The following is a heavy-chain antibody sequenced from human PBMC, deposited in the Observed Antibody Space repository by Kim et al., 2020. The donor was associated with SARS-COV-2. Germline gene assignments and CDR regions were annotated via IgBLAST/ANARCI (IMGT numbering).Heavy chain of an antibody. V-gene: IGHV1-69*13. CDR1: GGTFSSYA. D-gene: IGHD2-2*01. CDR3: ARDKVTKGDIVVVPAANIVNFPRDYYYGMDV. CDR2: IIPIFGTA. J-gene: IGHJ6*02. Sequence: SVKVSCKASGGTFSSYAISWVRQAPGQGLEWMGGIIPIFGTANYAQKFQGRVTITADESTSTAYMELSSLRSEDTAVYYCARDKVTKGDIVVVPAANIVNFPRDYYYGMDVWGQGTTVTVSS.